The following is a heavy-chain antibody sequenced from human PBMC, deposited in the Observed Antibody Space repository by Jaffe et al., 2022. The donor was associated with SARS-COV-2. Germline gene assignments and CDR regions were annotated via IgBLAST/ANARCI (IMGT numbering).Heavy chain of an antibody. D-gene: IGHD4-17*01. V-gene: IGHV3-53*01. CDR2: IYSGGST. CDR1: GFTVSSNY. Sequence: EVQLVESGGGLIQPGGSLRLSCAASGFTVSSNYMSWVRQAPGKGLEWVSVIYSGGSTYYADSVKGRFTISRDNSKNTLYLQMNSLRAEDTAVYYCARDEGTVTSRGMDVWGQGTTVTVSS. CDR3: ARDEGTVTSRGMDV. J-gene: IGHJ6*02.